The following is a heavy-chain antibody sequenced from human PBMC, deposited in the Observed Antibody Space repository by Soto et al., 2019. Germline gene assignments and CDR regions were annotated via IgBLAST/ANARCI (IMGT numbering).Heavy chain of an antibody. CDR1: GGTFSSYA. V-gene: IGHV1-69*06. D-gene: IGHD6-19*01. CDR2: IIPIFGTA. CDR3: ARFYSRGRRLYFDY. Sequence: ASVKVSCKASGGTFSSYAISWVRQAPGQGLEWMGGIIPIFGTANYAQKFQGRVTITADKSTSTAYMELSSLRSEDTAVYYCARFYSRGRRLYFDYWGQGTLVTVSS. J-gene: IGHJ4*02.